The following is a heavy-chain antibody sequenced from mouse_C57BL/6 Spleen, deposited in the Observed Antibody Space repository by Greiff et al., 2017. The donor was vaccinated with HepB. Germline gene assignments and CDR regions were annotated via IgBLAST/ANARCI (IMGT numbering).Heavy chain of an antibody. CDR2: IDPSDSYT. Sequence: VQLQQPGAELVMPGASVKLSCKASGYTFTSYWMHWVKQRPGQGLEWIGEIDPSDSYTNCNQKFKGKSTLTVDKSSSTAYMQLSSLTSEDSAFYYCARGGNSNYEDYWGQGTSVTVSS. V-gene: IGHV1-69*01. D-gene: IGHD2-5*01. CDR1: GYTFTSYW. J-gene: IGHJ4*01. CDR3: ARGGNSNYEDY.